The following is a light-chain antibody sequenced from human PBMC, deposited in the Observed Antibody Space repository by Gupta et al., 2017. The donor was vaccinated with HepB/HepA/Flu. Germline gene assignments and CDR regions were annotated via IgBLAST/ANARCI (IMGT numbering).Light chain of an antibody. V-gene: IGKV1-33*01. Sequence: DIQMTQSPSSLSASVGDRVTITCQATQDINNYLNWYQQRPGKAPKLLISDASNWEAGVPSRFSGSGYGTHFTFTISGLQQEDIAAYYCQQYEYLPIFTFGQGTKVEIK. CDR3: QQYEYLPIFT. CDR1: QDINNY. J-gene: IGKJ3*01. CDR2: DAS.